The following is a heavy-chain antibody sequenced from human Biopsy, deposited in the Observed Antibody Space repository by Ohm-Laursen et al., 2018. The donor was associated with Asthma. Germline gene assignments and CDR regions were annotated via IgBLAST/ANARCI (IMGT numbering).Heavy chain of an antibody. D-gene: IGHD2-15*01. Sequence: VTLSLTCAVSGGSVSSGSYYWSWIRQPPGKGLAWVSYISYSGSTDYNPSLKSRLTISMDTSKNQFSLKLSSVTAADTAVYYCARVPTTLRYFDLWGRGTLVTVSS. CDR3: ARVPTTLRYFDL. CDR2: ISYSGST. J-gene: IGHJ2*01. V-gene: IGHV4-61*01. CDR1: GGSVSSGSYY.